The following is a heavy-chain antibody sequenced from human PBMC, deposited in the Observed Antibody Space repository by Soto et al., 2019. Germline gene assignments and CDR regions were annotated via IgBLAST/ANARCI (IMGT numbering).Heavy chain of an antibody. CDR3: ARVGGNYYRTFSDY. CDR2: INAGNGNT. D-gene: IGHD1-26*01. CDR1: GYTFTSYA. J-gene: IGHJ4*02. Sequence: QVQLVQSGAEVKKPGASVKVSCKASGYTFTSYAMHWVRQAPGQRLEWMGWINAGNGNTKYSQKFQGRVTITRDTSASTAYMELSSLRSEDTAVYYCARVGGNYYRTFSDYWGQGTLVTVSS. V-gene: IGHV1-3*01.